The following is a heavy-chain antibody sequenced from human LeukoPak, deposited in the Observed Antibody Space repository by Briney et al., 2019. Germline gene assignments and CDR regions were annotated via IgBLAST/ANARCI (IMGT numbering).Heavy chain of an antibody. CDR2: INPNSGGT. CDR1: GYTFTGYY. Sequence: ASVKVSCKASGYTFTGYYMLWVRQAPRAGLEGMGWINPNSGGTNYAQKLQGRVTMTTDTSTSTAYMELRSLRSDDTAVYYCARDDGSGNPDYWGQGTLVTVSS. CDR3: ARDDGSGNPDY. J-gene: IGHJ4*02. D-gene: IGHD3-3*01. V-gene: IGHV1-2*02.